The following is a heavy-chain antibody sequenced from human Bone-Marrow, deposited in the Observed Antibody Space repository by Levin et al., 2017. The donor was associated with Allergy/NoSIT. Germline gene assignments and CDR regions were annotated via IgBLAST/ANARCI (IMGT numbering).Heavy chain of an antibody. Sequence: AASVKVSCAASGFPFSTYPMSWVRQAPGKGLEWVASISSYSSEVHYTDSVKCRFTVSRDNAKTSLYLQLNSLTAEYAGVYYCASLFPQGYYYYLDVWGKGTTVTVSS. V-gene: IGHV3-21*01. J-gene: IGHJ6*03. CDR1: GFPFSTYP. CDR2: ISSYSSEV. CDR3: ASLFPQGYYYYLDV. D-gene: IGHD6-13*01.